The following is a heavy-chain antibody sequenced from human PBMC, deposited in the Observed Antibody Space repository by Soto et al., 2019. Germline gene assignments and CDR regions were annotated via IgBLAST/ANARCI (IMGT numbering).Heavy chain of an antibody. D-gene: IGHD3-3*01. V-gene: IGHV3-73*01. CDR3: TSRSDFWSGYNPDYYYYGMDV. Sequence: PGGSLRLSCAASGFTFSSYGMHWVRQASGKGLEWVGRIRSKANSYATAYAASVKGRFTISRDDSKNTAYLQMNSLKTEDTAVYYCTSRSDFWSGYNPDYYYYGMDVWGQGTTVTVSS. CDR2: IRSKANSYAT. J-gene: IGHJ6*02. CDR1: GFTFSSYG.